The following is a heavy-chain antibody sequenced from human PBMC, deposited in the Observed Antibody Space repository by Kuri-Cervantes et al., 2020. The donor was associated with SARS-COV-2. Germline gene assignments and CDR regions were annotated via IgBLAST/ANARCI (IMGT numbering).Heavy chain of an antibody. CDR1: GFTFSSYA. V-gene: IGHV3-23*01. J-gene: IGHJ4*02. D-gene: IGHD3-10*01. CDR2: ISGSGGST. Sequence: ETLSLTCAAPGFTFSSYAMSWVRQAPGEGLEWVSAISGSGGSTYYADSVKGRFIISRDNSKNTLYLQMNSLRAEDTAVYYCAKPAVRGELAFDYWGQGTLVTVSS. CDR3: AKPAVRGELAFDY.